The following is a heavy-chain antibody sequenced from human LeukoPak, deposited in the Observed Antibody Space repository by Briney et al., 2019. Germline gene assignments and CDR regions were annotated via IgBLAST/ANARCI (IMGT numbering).Heavy chain of an antibody. CDR2: ISASGASP. Sequence: PGGSLRPSCAASGFTFNSHTMNWVRQAPGKGLEWVSGISASGASPYYADSVKGRFTISRDNSKNKLYLQMDSLRVEDTALYYCAKEGGVATGHWLAPLDYWGQGTLVTVSA. D-gene: IGHD6-19*01. CDR3: AKEGGVATGHWLAPLDY. J-gene: IGHJ4*02. CDR1: GFTFNSHT. V-gene: IGHV3-23*01.